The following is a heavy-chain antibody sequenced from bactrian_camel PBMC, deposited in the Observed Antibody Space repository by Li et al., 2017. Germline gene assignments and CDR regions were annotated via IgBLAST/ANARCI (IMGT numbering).Heavy chain of an antibody. V-gene: IGHV3-2*01. Sequence: HVQLVESGGDLVQPGGSLRLSCAGSGFTFTYYYLSWVRQAPDKGLEWVSTIYIGGSSTYYTHSVKGRFTASRDNATNTPYLQLNSLETEDTALYYCAIFFSDDVSALVSWGQGTQFTVS. J-gene: IGHJ6*01. D-gene: IGHD4*01. CDR1: GFTFTYYY. CDR2: IYIGGSST. CDR3: AIFFSDDVSALVS.